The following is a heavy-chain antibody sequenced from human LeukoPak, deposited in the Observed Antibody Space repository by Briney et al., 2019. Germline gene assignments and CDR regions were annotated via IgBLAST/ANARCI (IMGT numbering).Heavy chain of an antibody. CDR2: IYYSGST. CDR1: GGSVSSGSYY. D-gene: IGHD5-18*01. CDR3: ARGVQLWLRLWYFDL. V-gene: IGHV4-61*01. J-gene: IGHJ2*01. Sequence: SETLSLTCTVSGGSVSSGSYYWSWIRQPPGKGLEWIGYIYYSGSTNYNPSLKSRVTISVDTSKNQFSLKLSSVTAADTAVYHCARGVQLWLRLWYFDLWGRGTLVTVSS.